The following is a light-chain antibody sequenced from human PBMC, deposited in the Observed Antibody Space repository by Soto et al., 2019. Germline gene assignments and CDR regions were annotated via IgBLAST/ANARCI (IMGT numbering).Light chain of an antibody. CDR1: SSDVGDYNY. CDR2: DVS. CDR3: SSYTSSSTRV. Sequence: QSALTQPASVSGSPGQSITISCTGTSSDVGDYNYVSWYQQHPGKAPKLMIFDVSNRPSGVSNRFSGSKSGNTASLTISGLQAEDEADYYCSSYTSSSTRVFGTETKVTVL. V-gene: IGLV2-14*01. J-gene: IGLJ1*01.